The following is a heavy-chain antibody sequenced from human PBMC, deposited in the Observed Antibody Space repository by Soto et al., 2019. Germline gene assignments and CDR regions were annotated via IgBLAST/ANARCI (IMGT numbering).Heavy chain of an antibody. Sequence: QVPLVQSGAEVKKPGASVKVSCKASGYTFTSYGISWVRQAPGQGLEWMGWISAYNGNTNYAQKLQGRVTMTTDTSTSTAYMELRSLRSDDTAVYYCARVAVRGVMGYYYGMDVWGQGTTVTVSS. J-gene: IGHJ6*02. CDR1: GYTFTSYG. V-gene: IGHV1-18*01. CDR3: ARVAVRGVMGYYYGMDV. D-gene: IGHD3-10*01. CDR2: ISAYNGNT.